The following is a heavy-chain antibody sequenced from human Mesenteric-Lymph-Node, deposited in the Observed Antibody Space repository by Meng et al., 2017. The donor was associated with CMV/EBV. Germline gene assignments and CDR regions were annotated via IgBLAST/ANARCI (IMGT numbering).Heavy chain of an antibody. D-gene: IGHD1-1*01. V-gene: IGHV3-21*03. CDR2: ISSSSSYI. CDR3: VRDGHHWNFDY. Sequence: GGSLRLSCAASGFTFSSYSMNWVRQAPGKGLEWVSSISSSSSYIYYADSVKGRFTISRDNAKNSLYLQMNSLRGDDTGVYYCVRDGHHWNFDYWGQGTPVTVSS. CDR1: GFTFSSYS. J-gene: IGHJ4*02.